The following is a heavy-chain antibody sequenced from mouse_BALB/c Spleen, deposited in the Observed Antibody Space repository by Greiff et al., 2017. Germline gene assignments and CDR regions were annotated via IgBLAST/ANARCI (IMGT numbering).Heavy chain of an antibody. CDR1: GYTFTSYV. CDR3: ARSSIYDGYYDY. Sequence: EVKLMESGPELVKPGASVKMSCKASGYTFTSYVMHWVKQKPGQGLEWIGYINPYNDGTKYNEKFKGKATLTSDKSSSTAYMELSSLTSEDSAVYYCARSSIYDGYYDYWGQGTTLTVSS. D-gene: IGHD2-3*01. CDR2: INPYNDGT. J-gene: IGHJ2*01. V-gene: IGHV1-14*01.